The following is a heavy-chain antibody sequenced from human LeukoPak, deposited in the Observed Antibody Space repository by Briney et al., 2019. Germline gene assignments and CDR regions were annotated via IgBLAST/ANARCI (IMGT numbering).Heavy chain of an antibody. CDR2: IISSGSYI. V-gene: IGHV3-21*01. CDR3: AKVRTYYYMDV. CDR1: GFTFSDYS. J-gene: IGHJ6*03. Sequence: GGSLRLSCAASGFTFSDYSMNWVRQAPGKGLEWVSSIISSGSYIYYADSVKGRFTISRDNAKNSLYLQMNSLRAEDTAVYYCAKVRTYYYMDVWGKGTTVTVSS.